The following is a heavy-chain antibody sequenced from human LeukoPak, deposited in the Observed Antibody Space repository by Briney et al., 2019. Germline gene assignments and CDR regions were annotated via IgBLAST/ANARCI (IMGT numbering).Heavy chain of an antibody. CDR3: ARERYSSSWYFTDY. J-gene: IGHJ4*02. V-gene: IGHV1-2*02. CDR1: GYTFTGYY. CDR2: INPNSGGT. D-gene: IGHD6-13*01. Sequence: ASVKVSCKASGYTFTGYYMHWVRQAPGQGLEWMGWINPNSGGTNYAQKFQGRVTMTRDTSISTAYMELSRLRSDDTAVYYCARERYSSSWYFTDYWGQGTLVTVSS.